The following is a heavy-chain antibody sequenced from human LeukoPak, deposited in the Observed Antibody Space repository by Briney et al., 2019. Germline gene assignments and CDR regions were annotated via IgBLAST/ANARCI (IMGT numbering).Heavy chain of an antibody. D-gene: IGHD4-23*01. CDR2: IYYSGST. V-gene: IGHV4-39*01. CDR3: ASFEYGGNYREDY. Sequence: PSETLSLTCTVSGGSISSSSYYWGWIRQPPGKGLEWIGSIYYSGSTYYNPSLKSRVTISVDTSKNQFSLKLSSVTAADTAVYYCASFEYGGNYREDYWGQGTLVTVSS. J-gene: IGHJ4*02. CDR1: GGSISSSSYY.